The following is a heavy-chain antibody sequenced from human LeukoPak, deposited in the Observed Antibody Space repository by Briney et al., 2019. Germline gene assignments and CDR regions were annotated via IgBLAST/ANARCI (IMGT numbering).Heavy chain of an antibody. Sequence: SETLSLTCTISGGSISSYYWSWIRQPPGKGLEWIGYIYYSGSTYYNPSLKSRVTISVDTSKNQFSLKLSSVTAADTAVYYCASKAKHIVVVTAMDWGQGTLVTVSS. J-gene: IGHJ4*02. CDR3: ASKAKHIVVVTAMD. CDR1: GGSISSYY. CDR2: IYYSGST. D-gene: IGHD2-21*02. V-gene: IGHV4-59*08.